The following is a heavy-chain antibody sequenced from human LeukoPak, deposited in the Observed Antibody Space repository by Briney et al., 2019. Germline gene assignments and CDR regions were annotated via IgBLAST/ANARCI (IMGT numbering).Heavy chain of an antibody. Sequence: GGSLRLSCAASGFTFSRYRMNWVRQAPGKGLEWVANIKQDGSEKYYVDSVKGRFTISRDNAKNSLFLQMNSLRAEDTAVYHCARDTRTFDYWGQGTLVTVSS. CDR3: ARDTRTFDY. CDR1: GFTFSRYR. CDR2: IKQDGSEK. V-gene: IGHV3-7*01. D-gene: IGHD1-26*01. J-gene: IGHJ4*02.